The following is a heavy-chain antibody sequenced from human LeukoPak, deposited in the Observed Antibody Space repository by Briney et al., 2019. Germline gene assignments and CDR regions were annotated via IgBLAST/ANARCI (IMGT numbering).Heavy chain of an antibody. CDR3: ARDYGDPIGGYYFDY. J-gene: IGHJ4*02. Sequence: GGSLRLSCAASGFTFSSYGVHWVRQAPGKGLEWVAVIWYDGSNKYYADSVKGRFTISRDNSKNTLYLQMNSLRAEDTAVYYCARDYGDPIGGYYFDYWGQGTLVTVSS. V-gene: IGHV3-33*01. D-gene: IGHD4-17*01. CDR1: GFTFSSYG. CDR2: IWYDGSNK.